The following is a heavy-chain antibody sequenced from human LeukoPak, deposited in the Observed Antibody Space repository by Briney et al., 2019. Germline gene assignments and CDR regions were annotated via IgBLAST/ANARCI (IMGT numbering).Heavy chain of an antibody. J-gene: IGHJ4*02. D-gene: IGHD3-22*01. CDR3: ARWGSSGYYFFN. V-gene: IGHV4-59*01. Sequence: PSETLSLTCTVSGGSISSYYWSWIRQPPGKGLEWIGYIYYSGSTNYNPSLKSRVTISVDTSKNQFSLKLSSVTAADTAVYYCARWGSSGYYFFNWGQGTLVTVSS. CDR1: GGSISSYY. CDR2: IYYSGST.